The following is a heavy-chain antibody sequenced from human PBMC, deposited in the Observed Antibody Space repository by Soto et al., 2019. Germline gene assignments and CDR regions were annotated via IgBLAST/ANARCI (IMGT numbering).Heavy chain of an antibody. CDR2: ISYDGSNK. V-gene: IGHV3-30*18. CDR3: AKFVVPAALDY. D-gene: IGHD2-2*01. J-gene: IGHJ4*02. Sequence: QVQLVESGGGVVQPGRSLRLSCAASGFTFSSYGMHWVRQAPGKGREWVAVISYDGSNKYYADSVKGRFTISRDNSKNTLYLHMNSLRAEDTAVYYCAKFVVPAALDYWGQGTLVTVSS. CDR1: GFTFSSYG.